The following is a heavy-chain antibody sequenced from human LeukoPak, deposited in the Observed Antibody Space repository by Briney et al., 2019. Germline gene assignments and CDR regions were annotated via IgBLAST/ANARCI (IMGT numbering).Heavy chain of an antibody. CDR2: IYNSGST. Sequence: SETLSLTCTVSGGSLIGYYWTCIREPPGEGLEWIVYIYNSGSTNYNPSLKSRVTISVDMSKNQYSLQMSSVTAADTAVYYCARQSCSSTSCPHRNVFDIWGQGTMVTVSP. CDR3: ARQSCSSTSCPHRNVFDI. CDR1: GGSLIGYY. D-gene: IGHD2-2*01. J-gene: IGHJ3*02. V-gene: IGHV4-59*08.